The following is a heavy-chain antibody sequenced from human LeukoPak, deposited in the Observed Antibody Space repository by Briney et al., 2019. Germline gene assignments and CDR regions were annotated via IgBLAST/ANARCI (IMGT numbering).Heavy chain of an antibody. D-gene: IGHD3-22*01. CDR3: ARDYYDSSGYSAEWFDP. Sequence: ASETLSLTCAVYGGSFSGYYWSWIRQPPGKGLEWIGEINHSGSTNYNPSLKSRVTISVDTSKNLFFLKLSSVTAADTAVYYCARDYYDSSGYSAEWFDPWGQGTLVTVSS. J-gene: IGHJ5*02. CDR1: GGSFSGYY. CDR2: INHSGST. V-gene: IGHV4-34*01.